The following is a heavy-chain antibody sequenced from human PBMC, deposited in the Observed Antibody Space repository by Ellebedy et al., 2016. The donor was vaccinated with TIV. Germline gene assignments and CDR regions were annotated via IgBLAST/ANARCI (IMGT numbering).Heavy chain of an antibody. V-gene: IGHV3-7*01. CDR2: IKQDGSEK. CDR1: GFTFSSYW. Sequence: GESLKISCAASGFTFSSYWMSWVRQAPGKGLEWVANIKQDGSEKYYVDSVKGRFTISRDNAKNSLYLQMNSLRADDTAVYYCARDSSTGLWSHDLDYWGQGTLVTVSS. J-gene: IGHJ4*02. D-gene: IGHD5-18*01. CDR3: ARDSSTGLWSHDLDY.